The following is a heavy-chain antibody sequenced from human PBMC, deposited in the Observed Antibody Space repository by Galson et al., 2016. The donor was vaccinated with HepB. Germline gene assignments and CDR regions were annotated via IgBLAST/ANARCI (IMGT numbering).Heavy chain of an antibody. D-gene: IGHD2-15*01. Sequence: QSGAEVKKPGESLRISCKDSGYSFSTYWIIWVRQMPGKGLEWMGRIDPSDSYTNYSPSFQGHVTISADMSISTAYLQWSSLKASDTGIYYCARQGSSAGELYYYYGMCVWGQGTTVTVSS. V-gene: IGHV5-10-1*01. J-gene: IGHJ6*02. CDR3: ARQGSSAGELYYYYGMCV. CDR2: IDPSDSYT. CDR1: GYSFSTYW.